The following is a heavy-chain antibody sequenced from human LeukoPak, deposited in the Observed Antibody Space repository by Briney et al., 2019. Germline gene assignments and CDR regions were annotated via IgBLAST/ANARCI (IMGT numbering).Heavy chain of an antibody. V-gene: IGHV4-4*07. CDR2: IYTSGST. CDR3: ARDKRSGYHQYYFDY. Sequence: SETLSPTCTVSGGSISSYYWSWIRQPAGKGLEWIGRIYTSGSTNYNPSLKSRVTMSVDTSKNQFFLKLSSVTAADTAVYYCARDKRSGYHQYYFDYWGQGTLVTVSS. J-gene: IGHJ4*02. CDR1: GGSISSYY. D-gene: IGHD3-22*01.